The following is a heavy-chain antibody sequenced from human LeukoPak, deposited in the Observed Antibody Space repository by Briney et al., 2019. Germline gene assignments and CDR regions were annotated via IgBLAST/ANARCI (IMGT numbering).Heavy chain of an antibody. CDR3: ARMVGSGVDPTGGAFDI. CDR1: GGSISSSNW. D-gene: IGHD2-15*01. J-gene: IGHJ3*02. Sequence: SETLSLTCAVSGGSISSSNWWSWVRQPPGKGLEWIGEIYHSGSTNYNPSLKSRVTISVDKSKNQFSLKLSSVTAADTAVYYCARMVGSGVDPTGGAFDIWGQGTMVTVSS. V-gene: IGHV4-4*02. CDR2: IYHSGST.